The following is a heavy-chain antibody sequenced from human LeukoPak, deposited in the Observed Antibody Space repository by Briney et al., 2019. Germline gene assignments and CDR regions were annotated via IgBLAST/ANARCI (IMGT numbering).Heavy chain of an antibody. CDR2: INQDASEK. D-gene: IGHD7-27*01. J-gene: IGHJ4*02. V-gene: IGHV3-7*05. CDR3: ARGSLGKGWLVDY. CDR1: GFTFSSHW. Sequence: GGSLRLSCGASGFTFSSHWMTWVRQAPGKGLECVANINQDASEKYYVDSVKGRFTISRDTAKNSLYLQMNSLRAEDTAVYYCARGSLGKGWLVDYWGQGTLVTVSS.